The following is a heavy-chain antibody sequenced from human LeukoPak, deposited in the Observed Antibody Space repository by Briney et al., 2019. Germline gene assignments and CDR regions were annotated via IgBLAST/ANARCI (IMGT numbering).Heavy chain of an antibody. D-gene: IGHD6-19*01. V-gene: IGHV3-11*01. CDR3: STNYGWYGKDDAFDI. CDR2: ISRSGSTI. Sequence: GGSLRLSCAASGFTFSDYYMSWIRQAPGKGLEWVSYISRSGSTIYYADSVKGRFTISRDNAKNSLYLQMNSLRAEDTAVYYCSTNYGWYGKDDAFDIWGQGTMVTVSS. J-gene: IGHJ3*02. CDR1: GFTFSDYY.